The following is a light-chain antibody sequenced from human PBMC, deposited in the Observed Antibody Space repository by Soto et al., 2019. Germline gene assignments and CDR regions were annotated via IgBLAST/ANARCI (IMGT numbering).Light chain of an antibody. J-gene: IGLJ1*01. Sequence: QSALTQPPSVSGSPGQSVTISCTGTSSDFGSYNRVSWYQQPPGTAPKLMIYEVSNRPSGVPDRFSGSKSGHTASLTISGLQAEDEADYYCSLYTSSSTYVFGTGTKVTVL. CDR2: EVS. V-gene: IGLV2-18*01. CDR1: SSDFGSYNR. CDR3: SLYTSSSTYV.